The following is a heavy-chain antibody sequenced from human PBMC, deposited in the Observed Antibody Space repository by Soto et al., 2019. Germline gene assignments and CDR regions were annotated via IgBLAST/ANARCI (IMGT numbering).Heavy chain of an antibody. CDR3: ARDLSSDSTGFRGYDL. CDR1: GDTVSSYA. D-gene: IGHD3-22*01. CDR2: FIPIFVSA. J-gene: IGHJ4*02. V-gene: IGHV1-69*01. Sequence: QVHLVQSGAEVKKPGSSVKVSCKASGDTVSSYAITWVRQVPGKGLEWMGVFIPIFVSAHYAQKFQGRVTITADESTSTAYMQLSGLRSEDTAIYYCARDLSSDSTGFRGYDLWGQGTLVTVSS.